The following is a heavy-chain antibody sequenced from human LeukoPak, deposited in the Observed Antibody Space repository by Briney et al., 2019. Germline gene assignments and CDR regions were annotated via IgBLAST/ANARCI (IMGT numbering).Heavy chain of an antibody. V-gene: IGHV3-7*04. CDR2: IKQDGSKK. Sequence: GGSLRLSCVAFGFPFSSYWMTWVRQAPGKGLEWVANIKQDGSKKSYVDSVKGRFTISRDNAKNSLYLQMNSLRAEDTAIYYCTRVGYIDEGIDYWGQGTLVTVSS. CDR1: GFPFSSYW. CDR3: TRVGYIDEGIDY. J-gene: IGHJ4*02. D-gene: IGHD5-24*01.